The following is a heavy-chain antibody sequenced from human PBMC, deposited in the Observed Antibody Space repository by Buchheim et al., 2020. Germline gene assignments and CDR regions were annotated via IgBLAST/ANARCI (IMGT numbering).Heavy chain of an antibody. CDR3: TRGSIAYGTLDN. CDR2: IKSKSDGGTT. V-gene: IGHV3-15*02. Sequence: EVQLVDSGGALVKPGGSLRLPCVASGFTFTSAWMTWVRQAPGEGLEWVGRIKSKSDGGTTDYAAPVNGRFIISRDDSKDTLYLQMNSLMTEDTGVYYCTRGSIAYGTLDNWGQGTL. J-gene: IGHJ4*02. CDR1: GFTFTSAW. D-gene: IGHD4-17*01.